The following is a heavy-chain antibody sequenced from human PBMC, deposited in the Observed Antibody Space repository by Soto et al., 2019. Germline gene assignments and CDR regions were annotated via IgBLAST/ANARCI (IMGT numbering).Heavy chain of an antibody. CDR2: IYYSGST. D-gene: IGHD2-15*01. V-gene: IGHV4-59*01. CDR1: GGSISSYY. CDR3: ARETTLGYCSGGSCSAGYYMDV. J-gene: IGHJ6*03. Sequence: SETLSLTCTVSGGSISSYYWSWIRQPPGKGLEWIGYIYYSGSTNYNPSLKSRVTISVDTSKNQFSLKLSSVTAADTAVYYCARETTLGYCSGGSCSAGYYMDVWGKGTTVTVSS.